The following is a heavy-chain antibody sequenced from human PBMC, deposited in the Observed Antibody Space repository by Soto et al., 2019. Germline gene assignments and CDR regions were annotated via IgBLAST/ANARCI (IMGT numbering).Heavy chain of an antibody. CDR1: GFTFSSGA. V-gene: IGHV3-23*01. CDR3: AKYPRYSGSQYYFDY. D-gene: IGHD1-26*01. CDR2: ISGSGGST. J-gene: IGHJ4*02. Sequence: GGSLRLSCAASGFTFSSGAMSWVRQALGKGLEWVSAISGSGGSTYYADSVKGRFTISRDNCKNTLYLQMNSLRAEDMSVYCCAKYPRYSGSQYYFDYWGQGTLVSVSS.